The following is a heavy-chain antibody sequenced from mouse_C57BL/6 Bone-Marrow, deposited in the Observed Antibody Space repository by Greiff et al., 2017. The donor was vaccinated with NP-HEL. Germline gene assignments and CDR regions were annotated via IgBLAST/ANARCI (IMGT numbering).Heavy chain of an antibody. Sequence: VKLMESGPELVKPGASVKISCKASGSAFSSSWMNWVKQRPGKGLEWIGRLYPGDGDTNYNGKFKGKATLTADKSSSTAYMQLSSLTSEYSAVYFCARVYDGYYVAMDYWGQGTSVTVSS. CDR3: ARVYDGYYVAMDY. CDR2: LYPGDGDT. D-gene: IGHD2-3*01. J-gene: IGHJ4*01. V-gene: IGHV1-82*01. CDR1: GSAFSSSW.